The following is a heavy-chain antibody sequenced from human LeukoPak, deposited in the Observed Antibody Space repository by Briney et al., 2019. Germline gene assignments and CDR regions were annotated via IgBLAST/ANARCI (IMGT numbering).Heavy chain of an antibody. Sequence: PSETLSLTCTVSGGSISSHYWSWIRQPPGKGLEWIGYIFTGGSTNYNASLKSRVTISIDTSKNQYSLKLSSVTAADTAVYYCAREQGGNGGGGFYFDHWGQGTLVTVSS. D-gene: IGHD4-23*01. V-gene: IGHV4-59*11. CDR1: GGSISSHY. CDR3: AREQGGNGGGGFYFDH. J-gene: IGHJ4*02. CDR2: IFTGGST.